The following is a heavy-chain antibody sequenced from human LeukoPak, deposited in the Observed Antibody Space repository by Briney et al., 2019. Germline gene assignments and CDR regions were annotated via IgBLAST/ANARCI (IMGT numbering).Heavy chain of an antibody. V-gene: IGHV1-2*02. CDR2: INPNSGDT. Sequence: ASVKVSCKASGYTFTGYYMHWVRQAPGQGLEWMGWINPNSGDTDYAQKFQGRVTVTRDTSISTAYMELGKLRSDDTAVYYCARDLGDNWNYANFDYWGQGTLVTVSS. CDR1: GYTFTGYY. J-gene: IGHJ4*02. CDR3: ARDLGDNWNYANFDY. D-gene: IGHD1-7*01.